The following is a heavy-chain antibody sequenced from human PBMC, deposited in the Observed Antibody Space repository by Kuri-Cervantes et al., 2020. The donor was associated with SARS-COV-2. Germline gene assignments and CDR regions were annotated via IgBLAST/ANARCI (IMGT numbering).Heavy chain of an antibody. Sequence: KISCKASGGTFSSYAISWVRQAPGQGLEWMGGIIPIFGTANYAQKFQGRATITADESTSTAYMELSSLRSEDTAVYYCARDNGDSGSYFVWGQGTTVTVSS. J-gene: IGHJ6*02. CDR3: ARDNGDSGSYFV. CDR2: IIPIFGTA. CDR1: GGTFSSYA. V-gene: IGHV1-69*01. D-gene: IGHD1-26*01.